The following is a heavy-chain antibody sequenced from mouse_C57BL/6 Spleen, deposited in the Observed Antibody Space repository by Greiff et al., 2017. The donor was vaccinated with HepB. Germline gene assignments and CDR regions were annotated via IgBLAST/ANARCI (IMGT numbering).Heavy chain of an antibody. J-gene: IGHJ1*03. CDR1: GYTFTSYW. D-gene: IGHD2-3*01. Sequence: QVQLKQPGAELVRPGTSVKLSCKASGYTFTSYWMHWVKQRPGQGLEWIGVIDPSDSYTNYNQKFKGKATLTVDTSSSTAYMQLSSLTSEDSAVYYCARGGFDGYSYWYFDVWGTGTTVTVSS. V-gene: IGHV1-59*01. CDR3: ARGGFDGYSYWYFDV. CDR2: IDPSDSYT.